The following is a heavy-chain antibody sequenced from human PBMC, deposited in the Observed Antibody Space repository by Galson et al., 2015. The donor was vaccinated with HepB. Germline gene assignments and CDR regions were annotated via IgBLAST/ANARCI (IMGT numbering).Heavy chain of an antibody. CDR3: AKDLSYYDSSGYYFDY. Sequence: SLRLSCAASGFTFSSYGMHWVRQAPGKGLEWVSAISGSGGSTYYADSVKGRFTISRDNSKNTLYLQMNSLRAEDTAVYYCAKDLSYYDSSGYYFDYWGQGTLVTVSS. D-gene: IGHD3-22*01. CDR2: ISGSGGST. CDR1: GFTFSSYG. J-gene: IGHJ4*02. V-gene: IGHV3-23*01.